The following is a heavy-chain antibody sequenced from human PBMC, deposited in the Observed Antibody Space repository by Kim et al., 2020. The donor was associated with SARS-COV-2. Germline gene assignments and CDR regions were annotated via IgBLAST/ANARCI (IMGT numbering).Heavy chain of an antibody. CDR3: ARGKTYGSGSFQH. CDR1: GVSISNYY. CDR2: IYYSGST. D-gene: IGHD3-10*01. J-gene: IGHJ1*01. V-gene: IGHV4-59*01. Sequence: SETLSLTCTVSGVSISNYYWSWIRQPPGKGLEWIGYIYYSGSTDYNPSLKSRVTISADTSKNQFSLKLSSVTAADTAVYYCARGKTYGSGSFQHWGQGT.